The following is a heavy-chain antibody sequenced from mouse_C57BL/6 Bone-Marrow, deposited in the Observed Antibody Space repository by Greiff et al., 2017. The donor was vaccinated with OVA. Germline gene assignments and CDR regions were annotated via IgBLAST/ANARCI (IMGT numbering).Heavy chain of an antibody. D-gene: IGHD2-1*01. Sequence: EVQLQQSGAELVRPGASVKLSCTASGFNIKDDYMHWVKQRPEQGLEWIGWIDPENGDTEYASKFQGKATITADTSSNTAYLQLSRLTSEDTAVYYCTTYGNYDAMDYWGQGTSVTVSS. CDR1: GFNIKDDY. J-gene: IGHJ4*01. CDR2: IDPENGDT. V-gene: IGHV14-4*01. CDR3: TTYGNYDAMDY.